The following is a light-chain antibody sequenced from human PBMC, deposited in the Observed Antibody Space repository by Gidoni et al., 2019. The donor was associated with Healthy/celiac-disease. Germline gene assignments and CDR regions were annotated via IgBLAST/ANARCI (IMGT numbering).Light chain of an antibody. J-gene: IGLJ2*01. V-gene: IGLV1-44*01. CDR2: SNN. CDR1: SSNIGSNT. CDR3: AAWDDSLNGVV. Sequence: QSVLTQPPSASGTPGQRVTISCSGSSSNIGSNTVNWYQQLPGTAPKLLIYSNNQRPSGVPDRFSVSQSVTSASLAISGLQSEDEADYYCAAWDDSLNGVVFGGGTKLTVL.